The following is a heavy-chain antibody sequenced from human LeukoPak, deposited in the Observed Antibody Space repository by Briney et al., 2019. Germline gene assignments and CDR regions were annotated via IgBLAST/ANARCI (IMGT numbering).Heavy chain of an antibody. D-gene: IGHD1-26*01. CDR2: INPDRGAT. V-gene: IGHV1-2*02. CDR3: ARESSPGSGRGGFDI. CDR1: GYIFADYY. J-gene: IGHJ3*02. Sequence: ASVKVSRKASGYIFADYYVHWVRQAPGQGLEWMGWINPDRGATNYVETFQGRATLTRDKSTDTAYMELKSLTTDDTAVYYCARESSPGSGRGGFDIWGQGTAVTVSS.